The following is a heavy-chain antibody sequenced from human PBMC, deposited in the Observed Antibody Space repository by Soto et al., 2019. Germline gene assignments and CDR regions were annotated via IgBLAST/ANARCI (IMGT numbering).Heavy chain of an antibody. V-gene: IGHV1-69*13. CDR2: IIPIFGTT. J-gene: IGHJ5*02. D-gene: IGHD3-9*01. CDR1: GCTFNSYA. Sequence: ASVKVSCKASGCTFNSYAISWVRQAPGQGLEWMGGIIPIFGTTSYAQKFQGRVTITADESTSTAYMELSSLRSEDTAVYYCARDRVILRYFDWTNNWFDPWGQGTLVTVSS. CDR3: ARDRVILRYFDWTNNWFDP.